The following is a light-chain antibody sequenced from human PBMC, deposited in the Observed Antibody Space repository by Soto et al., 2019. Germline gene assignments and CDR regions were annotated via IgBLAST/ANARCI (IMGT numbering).Light chain of an antibody. Sequence: AIQLTQSPSSLSASVGDRVTITCRASQDISSTLVWYQQKPGKAPKLLIYGASNLESGVPSRFSGDGSGTDFTLTIKNLQSEDFATSHCQQFKNYPRTFGQGTKLEIK. J-gene: IGKJ2*01. CDR3: QQFKNYPRT. V-gene: IGKV1D-13*01. CDR2: GAS. CDR1: QDISST.